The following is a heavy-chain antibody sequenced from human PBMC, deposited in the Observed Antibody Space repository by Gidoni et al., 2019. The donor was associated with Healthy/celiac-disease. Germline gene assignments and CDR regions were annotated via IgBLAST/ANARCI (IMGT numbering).Heavy chain of an antibody. CDR1: GFTFSSYW. D-gene: IGHD3-16*01. Sequence: EVQLVESGGGLVQPGGALRLSCAASGFTFSSYWMSWVRQAPGKGLEWVANIKQDGSEKYYVDSVKGRFTISRDNAKNSLYLQMNSLRAEDTAVYYCARGPGGDAFDIWGQGTMVTVSS. J-gene: IGHJ3*02. V-gene: IGHV3-7*04. CDR3: ARGPGGDAFDI. CDR2: IKQDGSEK.